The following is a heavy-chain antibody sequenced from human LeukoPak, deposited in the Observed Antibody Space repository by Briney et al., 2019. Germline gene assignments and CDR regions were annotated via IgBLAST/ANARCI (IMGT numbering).Heavy chain of an antibody. J-gene: IGHJ4*02. Sequence: ASVKASCKASGGTFSSYAISWVRQAPGQGLEWMGRIIPIFGTANYAQKFQGRVTITTDESTSTAYMELSSLRSEDTAVYYCAREFGLWGGDSSGYSVWGQGTLVTVSS. D-gene: IGHD3-22*01. CDR2: IIPIFGTA. CDR3: AREFGLWGGDSSGYSV. V-gene: IGHV1-69*05. CDR1: GGTFSSYA.